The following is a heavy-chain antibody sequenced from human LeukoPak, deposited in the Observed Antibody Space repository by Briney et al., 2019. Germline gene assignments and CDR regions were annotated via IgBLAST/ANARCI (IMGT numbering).Heavy chain of an antibody. Sequence: PGGSLRLSCAASGFTFSSYSMNWVRQAPGKGLEWVGRIKSKTDGGTTDYAAPVKGRFTISRDDSKNTPYLQMNSLKTEDTAVYYCTTGAMHIVATIAPVDYWGQGTLVTVSS. CDR2: IKSKTDGGTT. V-gene: IGHV3-15*01. D-gene: IGHD5-12*01. CDR3: TTGAMHIVATIAPVDY. CDR1: GFTFSSYS. J-gene: IGHJ4*02.